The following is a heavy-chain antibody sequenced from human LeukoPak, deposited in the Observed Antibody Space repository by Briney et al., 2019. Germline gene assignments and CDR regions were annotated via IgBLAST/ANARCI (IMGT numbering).Heavy chain of an antibody. Sequence: GGSLRLSCAASGFTFSSYSMNWVRQAPGKGLVWVSRINSDGSSTSYADSVKGRFTISRDNAKNTLYLQMNSLRAEDTAVYYCARDLGFGDLNWFDPWGQGTLVTVSS. CDR2: INSDGSST. V-gene: IGHV3-74*01. J-gene: IGHJ5*02. CDR1: GFTFSSYS. CDR3: ARDLGFGDLNWFDP. D-gene: IGHD3-10*01.